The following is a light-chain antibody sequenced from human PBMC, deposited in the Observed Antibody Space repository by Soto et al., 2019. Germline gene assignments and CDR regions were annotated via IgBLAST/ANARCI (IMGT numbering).Light chain of an antibody. Sequence: QSALTQPRSVSGSPGQSVTISCTGTSSDVGGYNYVSWYQQHPGKAPKVMIYDVSKRPSGVPDRFSGSKSGNTASLTISGLQAEDEADSYCCSYAGSYPVVFGGGTKVTVL. CDR2: DVS. CDR3: CSYAGSYPVV. CDR1: SSDVGGYNY. J-gene: IGLJ2*01. V-gene: IGLV2-11*01.